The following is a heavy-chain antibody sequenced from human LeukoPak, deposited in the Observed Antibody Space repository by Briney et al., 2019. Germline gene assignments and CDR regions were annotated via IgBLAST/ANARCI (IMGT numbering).Heavy chain of an antibody. V-gene: IGHV3-48*04. J-gene: IGHJ4*02. CDR3: ARVDYGDYAGEDY. CDR1: GFTLGRFS. CDR2: ISSSSGTI. D-gene: IGHD4-17*01. Sequence: GGSLRLSCAASGFTLGRFSMNWVRQAPGKGLEWVSYISSSSGTIYYADSVKGRFTISRDNAKNSLYLQMNSLRAEDTAVYYCARVDYGDYAGEDYSGQGTPVTVSS.